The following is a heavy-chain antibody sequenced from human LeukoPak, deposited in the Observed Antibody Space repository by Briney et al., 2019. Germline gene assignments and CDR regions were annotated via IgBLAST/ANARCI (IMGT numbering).Heavy chain of an antibody. V-gene: IGHV3-9*01. CDR2: ISWNSGTI. Sequence: GESLRLSCAASGFTFGAYSMHWVRQVPGKDLEWVSGISWNSGTIDYVDSVRGRFTISRDNAKSSLYLQMNSLRADDTALYYCAKGNWGSPFDSWGQGTLVAVSS. J-gene: IGHJ4*02. CDR3: AKGNWGSPFDS. CDR1: GFTFGAYS. D-gene: IGHD7-27*01.